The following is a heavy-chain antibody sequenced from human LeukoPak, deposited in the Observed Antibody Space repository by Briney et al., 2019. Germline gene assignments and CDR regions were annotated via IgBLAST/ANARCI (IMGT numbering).Heavy chain of an antibody. CDR2: ISGNGRRT. Sequence: GGSLRLSCAASRFTFSNYAMSWVRQAPGKGLEWVSTISGNGRRTYYADSVKGRFTISRDNSKNTLSLQMNSLRSEDTAVYYCAKDGRRDYDIFPGYWGQGTLVTVSS. D-gene: IGHD3-9*01. CDR1: RFTFSNYA. J-gene: IGHJ4*02. CDR3: AKDGRRDYDIFPGY. V-gene: IGHV3-23*01.